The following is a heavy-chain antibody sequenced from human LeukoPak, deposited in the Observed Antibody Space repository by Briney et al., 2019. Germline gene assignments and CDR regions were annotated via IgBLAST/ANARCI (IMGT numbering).Heavy chain of an antibody. J-gene: IGHJ4*02. CDR1: GGSISSSSYY. Sequence: PSETLSLTCTVSGGSISSSSYYWGWIRQPPGKGLEWIGSIYYSGSTYHNPSLKSRVTISVDTSKNQFSLKLSSVTAADTAVYYCASSDYYDSSGYYDFDYWGQGTLVTVSS. CDR2: IYYSGST. CDR3: ASSDYYDSSGYYDFDY. V-gene: IGHV4-39*01. D-gene: IGHD3-22*01.